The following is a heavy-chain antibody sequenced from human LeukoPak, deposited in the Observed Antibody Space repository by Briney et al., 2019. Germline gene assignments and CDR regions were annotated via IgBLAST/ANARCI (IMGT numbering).Heavy chain of an antibody. V-gene: IGHV4-34*01. J-gene: IGHJ4*02. Sequence: SETLSLTCAVYGGSFSGYYWSWIRQPPGKGLEWIGEINHSGSTNYNPSLKSRVTRSVDTSKNQFSLKLSSVTAADTAVYYCARSDYGDYVDYWGQGTLVTVSS. CDR2: INHSGST. CDR3: ARSDYGDYVDY. D-gene: IGHD4-17*01. CDR1: GGSFSGYY.